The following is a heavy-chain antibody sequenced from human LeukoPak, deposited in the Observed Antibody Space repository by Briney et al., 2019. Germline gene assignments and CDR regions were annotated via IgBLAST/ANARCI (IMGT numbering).Heavy chain of an antibody. CDR1: GFTVSSYY. Sequence: GGSLRLSCAASGFTVSSYYMNWVRQAPGKELEWVSVIYTGGGRYYADSVRGRFTISRDTSKNMVFLQMNSLRVEDTAVYYCARALAARRKHNFDYWGQGTLVTVSS. D-gene: IGHD6-6*01. CDR2: IYTGGGR. CDR3: ARALAARRKHNFDY. V-gene: IGHV3-53*01. J-gene: IGHJ4*02.